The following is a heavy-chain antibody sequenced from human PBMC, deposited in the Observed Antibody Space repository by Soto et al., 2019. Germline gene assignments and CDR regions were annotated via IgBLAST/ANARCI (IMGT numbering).Heavy chain of an antibody. CDR3: TRASMRYSFDS. D-gene: IGHD1-1*01. CDR2: SQNKAESYKT. Sequence: GSLRLSCAASGFTFTDHHMDWVRQAPGKGLECVARSQNKAESYKTEYAASVQGRFTISRDESKNTLYLQMNSLKTEDTAVYYCTRASMRYSFDSWGQGILVTVSS. CDR1: GFTFTDHH. J-gene: IGHJ4*02. V-gene: IGHV3-72*01.